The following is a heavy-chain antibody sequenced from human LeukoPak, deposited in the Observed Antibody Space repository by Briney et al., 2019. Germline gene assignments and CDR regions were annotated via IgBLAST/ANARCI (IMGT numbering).Heavy chain of an antibody. CDR3: ANVAKGRYFFYYMDV. V-gene: IGHV1-18*01. J-gene: IGHJ6*03. Sequence: ASVKVSCKASGHTTNTYGISWVRQVPGQGLEWMGWISPYNAYRKYADRFQGRVTLTTDTSTTTSYMELRSLRSDDTALYFCANVAKGRYFFYYMDVWGRGTTVTVS. CDR1: GHTTNTYG. CDR2: ISPYNAYR. D-gene: IGHD2-15*01.